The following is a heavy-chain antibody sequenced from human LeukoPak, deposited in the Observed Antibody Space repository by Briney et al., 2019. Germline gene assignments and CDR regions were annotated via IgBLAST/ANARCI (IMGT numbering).Heavy chain of an antibody. J-gene: IGHJ3*02. CDR1: GGSISSYY. D-gene: IGHD3-10*01. V-gene: IGHV4-4*07. CDR2: IYTSGST. Sequence: SSETLSLTCTVSGGSISSYYWSWIRQPAGKGLEWIGRIYTSGSTNYNPSLKSRVTMSVDTSKNQFSLKLSSVTAADTAVYYCARGTGSYYNGDAFDIWGQGTMVTVPS. CDR3: ARGTGSYYNGDAFDI.